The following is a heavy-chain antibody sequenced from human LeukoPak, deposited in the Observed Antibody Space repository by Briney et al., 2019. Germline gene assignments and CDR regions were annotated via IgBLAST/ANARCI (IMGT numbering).Heavy chain of an antibody. CDR1: GASVSGVY. V-gene: IGHV4-59*08. Sequence: SETLSLTCTVSGASVSGVYWSWIRQPPGKGLEWIGYIYHSGDSNCNPSLKSRVTVSLDTSKNQVSLRLTSVAAADTAVYYCARHPFATPFDFWGRGTLVTVSS. J-gene: IGHJ4*02. CDR2: IYHSGDS. CDR3: ARHPFATPFDF. D-gene: IGHD2-15*01.